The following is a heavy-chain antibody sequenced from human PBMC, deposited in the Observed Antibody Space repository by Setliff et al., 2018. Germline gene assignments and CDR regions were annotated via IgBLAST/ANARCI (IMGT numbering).Heavy chain of an antibody. D-gene: IGHD3-3*01. CDR1: GGSITSGSNY. J-gene: IGHJ3*02. V-gene: IGHV4-61*09. CDR2: IDPSGNT. Sequence: PSETLSLTCTVSGGSITSGSNYWSWIRQPAGRGLEWMWHIDPSGNTNYHPSLRSRVTISSDTSKNQFSLRLNSVTAADTAVYYCVRHIIIRSPTTSNAFDIWGRGTMVTVSS. CDR3: VRHIIIRSPTTSNAFDI.